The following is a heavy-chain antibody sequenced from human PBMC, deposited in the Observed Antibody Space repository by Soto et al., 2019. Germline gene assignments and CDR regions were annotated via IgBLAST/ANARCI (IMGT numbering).Heavy chain of an antibody. CDR1: GGSISSYY. Sequence: PSETLSLTCSVSGGSISSYYWSWIRQPPGEGLEWIGQIYYSGSTNYNPSLKSRVTISVDTSKNQFSLKMTSVTAADTAVYYCARDYSAAMENYYYYYGMDVWGQGTTVTVSS. D-gene: IGHD2-2*01. CDR2: IYYSGST. J-gene: IGHJ6*02. V-gene: IGHV4-59*12. CDR3: ARDYSAAMENYYYYYGMDV.